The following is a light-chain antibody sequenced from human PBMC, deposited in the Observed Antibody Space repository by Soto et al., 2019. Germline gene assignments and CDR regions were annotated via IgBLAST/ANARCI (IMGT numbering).Light chain of an antibody. CDR1: SSDVGRYNY. J-gene: IGLJ1*01. CDR3: SSYTSSSTLYV. Sequence: QAASVSGSPGQSITISCTGSSSDVGRYNYVSWYQHHPGKAPKLMIYEVSNRPSGVSNRFSGSKSGNTASLTISGLQAEDEADYHCSSYTSSSTLYVFGTGTQLTVL. V-gene: IGLV2-14*01. CDR2: EVS.